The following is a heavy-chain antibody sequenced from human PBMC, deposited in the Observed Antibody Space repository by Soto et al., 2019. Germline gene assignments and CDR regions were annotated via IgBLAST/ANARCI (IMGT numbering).Heavy chain of an antibody. V-gene: IGHV4-34*01. Sequence: QVQLQQWGAGLLKPSETLSLTCAVYGGSFSGYYWSWIRQPPGKGLEWIGEINHSGSTNYNPSLKRRVTISVDTSKNQFSLNLSSVTAADTAVYYCARWSYSSSSLDYWGQGTLVTVSS. CDR1: GGSFSGYY. CDR2: INHSGST. CDR3: ARWSYSSSSLDY. J-gene: IGHJ4*02. D-gene: IGHD6-6*01.